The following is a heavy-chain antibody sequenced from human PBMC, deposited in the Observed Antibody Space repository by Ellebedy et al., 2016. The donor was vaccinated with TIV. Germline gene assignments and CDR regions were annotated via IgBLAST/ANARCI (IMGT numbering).Heavy chain of an antibody. CDR2: IMENGYER. V-gene: IGHV3-7*01. J-gene: IGHJ3*02. D-gene: IGHD1-1*01. CDR1: GFTFTGFS. Sequence: PGGSLRLSCAASGFTFTGFSMSWVRQAPGKGLEWVAHIMENGYERYYVDSVKGRFTISRDNAKNSLDLQMNSLRAEDTAVYYCARPGKVDAFDIWGQGAMVAVSS. CDR3: ARPGKVDAFDI.